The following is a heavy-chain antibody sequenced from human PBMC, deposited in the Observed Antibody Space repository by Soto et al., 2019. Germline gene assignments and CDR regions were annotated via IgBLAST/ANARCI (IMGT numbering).Heavy chain of an antibody. V-gene: IGHV5-51*01. CDR3: AGGGVRGVITRTRDYYGMDV. D-gene: IGHD3-10*01. Sequence: PGESLKISCKGSGYIFTNYWIAWVRQMPGKGLELMGIIYPGDSDTRYSPSFQGQVTISADKSISTAYLQWSSLKASDAAMYYCAGGGVRGVITRTRDYYGMDVWGQGTTVTVSS. J-gene: IGHJ6*02. CDR1: GYIFTNYW. CDR2: IYPGDSDT.